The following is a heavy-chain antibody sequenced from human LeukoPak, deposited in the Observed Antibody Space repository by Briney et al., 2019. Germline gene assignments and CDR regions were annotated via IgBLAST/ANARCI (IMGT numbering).Heavy chain of an antibody. J-gene: IGHJ4*02. D-gene: IGHD3-9*01. CDR3: AKVSHYDILTGYSSFDY. CDR1: GFTFSSYA. Sequence: PGGSLRLSCAASGFTFSSYAMSWVRQAPGKGLEWVSTISNSGGGTYYADSVKGRFTISRGNSKNTLHLQMNSLRAEDTAVYYCAKVSHYDILTGYSSFDYWGQGTLVTVSS. V-gene: IGHV3-23*01. CDR2: ISNSGGGT.